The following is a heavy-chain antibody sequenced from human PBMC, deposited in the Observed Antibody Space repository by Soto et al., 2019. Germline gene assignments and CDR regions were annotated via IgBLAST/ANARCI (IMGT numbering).Heavy chain of an antibody. CDR2: INHSGST. J-gene: IGHJ6*02. CDR3: ARVSDIVATIHPPPRGGYYYCGMDV. Sequence: QVQLQQWGAGLLKPSETLSLTCAVYGGSFSGYYWSWIRQPPGKGLEWIGEINHSGSTNYNPSLKSRVPISVDTSKNQFSLKLSSVTAADTAVYYCARVSDIVATIHPPPRGGYYYCGMDVWGQGTTVTVSS. V-gene: IGHV4-34*01. D-gene: IGHD5-12*01. CDR1: GGSFSGYY.